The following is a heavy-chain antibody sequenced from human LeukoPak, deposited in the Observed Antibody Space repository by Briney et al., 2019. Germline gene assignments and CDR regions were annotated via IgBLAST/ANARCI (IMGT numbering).Heavy chain of an antibody. Sequence: PGGSLRLSCAASGFTFRSYWMSWVRQAPGKGLEWVANIKEDGSEKYYVDSVKGRFTISRDNAKTPLSLQMNSLRAEDTAVYYCAREWLRDNWFDPWGQGTLVTVSS. CDR1: GFTFRSYW. CDR2: IKEDGSEK. CDR3: AREWLRDNWFDP. V-gene: IGHV3-7*01. D-gene: IGHD3-10*01. J-gene: IGHJ5*02.